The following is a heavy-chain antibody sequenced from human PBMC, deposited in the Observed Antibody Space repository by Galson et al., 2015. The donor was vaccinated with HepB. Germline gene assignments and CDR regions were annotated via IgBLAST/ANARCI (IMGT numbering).Heavy chain of an antibody. CDR1: GYTFTSYY. J-gene: IGHJ6*02. V-gene: IGHV1-46*01. CDR2: INPSGGST. CDR3: ARASNTVPDYYYYGMDV. D-gene: IGHD4-11*01. Sequence: SVKVSCKASGYTFTSYYMHWVRQAPGQGLEWMGIINPSGGSTSYAQKFQGRVTMTRDTSTSTVYMELSSLRSEDTAVYYCARASNTVPDYYYYGMDVWGQGTTVTVSS.